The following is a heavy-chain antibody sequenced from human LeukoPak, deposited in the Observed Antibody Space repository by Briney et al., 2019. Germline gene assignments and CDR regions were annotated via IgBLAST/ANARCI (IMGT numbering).Heavy chain of an antibody. V-gene: IGHV5-51*01. CDR2: IYPGDSDT. CDR3: ARRAVQHNWFDP. CDR1: GYSFSSYW. Sequence: GQSLKISCTGSGYSFSSYWIAWVRQMPGKSLEWMGVIYPGDSDTTYNPSFQGQVTISADKSISTAYLQWSSLKASDTAMYYCARRAVQHNWFDPWGQGTLVTVSS. J-gene: IGHJ5*02. D-gene: IGHD5-18*01.